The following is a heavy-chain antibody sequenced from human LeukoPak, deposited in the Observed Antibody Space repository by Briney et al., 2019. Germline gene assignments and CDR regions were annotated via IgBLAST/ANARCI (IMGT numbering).Heavy chain of an antibody. CDR3: ARRAAAGRCFDY. CDR2: IIPILGIA. Sequence: ASVKVSCKASGGTFSSYAISWVRQAPGQGLEWMGRIIPILGIANYAQKFRGRVTITADKSTSTAYMELSSLRSEDTAVYYCARRAAAGRCFDYWGQGTLVTVSS. D-gene: IGHD6-13*01. J-gene: IGHJ4*02. CDR1: GGTFSSYA. V-gene: IGHV1-69*04.